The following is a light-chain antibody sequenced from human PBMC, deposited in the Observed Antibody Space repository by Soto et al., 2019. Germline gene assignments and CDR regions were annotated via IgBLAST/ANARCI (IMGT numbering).Light chain of an antibody. J-gene: IGKJ5*01. CDR1: QSVTSN. Sequence: EIVLTQSRGTLSVSPGERVTLHCLASQSVTSNLAWYQHKPGQSPRLLIYRASARATGVPDRFSGSGSGTEFTLTISSLQSEDFAVYYCQQYNNWPPITFGQGTRLEIK. V-gene: IGKV3-15*01. CDR3: QQYNNWPPIT. CDR2: RAS.